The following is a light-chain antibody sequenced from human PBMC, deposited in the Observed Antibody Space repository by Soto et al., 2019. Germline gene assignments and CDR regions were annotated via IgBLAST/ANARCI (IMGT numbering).Light chain of an antibody. CDR1: QSISSW. V-gene: IGKV1-5*01. CDR2: DAS. Sequence: DIQMTQSPSTLSASVGDIVTINFRASQSISSWLAWYQQKPGKAPKLLIYDASKLESGVPPRFNGSRSETEFTLTIRNLQPDDFATYYCQQYNSFPWTFGLGTKV. CDR3: QQYNSFPWT. J-gene: IGKJ1*01.